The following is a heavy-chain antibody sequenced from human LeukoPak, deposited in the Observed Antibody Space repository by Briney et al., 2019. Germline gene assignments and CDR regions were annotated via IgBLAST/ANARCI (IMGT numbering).Heavy chain of an antibody. D-gene: IGHD4-17*01. Sequence: SETLSLTCTVSGGSISSYYWSWIWQPPGKGLEWIGYIYYSGSTNYNPSLKSRVTISVDTSKNQFSLNLTSVTAADTAVYYCATSPGDYYYFDYWGQGTLVPVSS. J-gene: IGHJ4*02. V-gene: IGHV4-59*08. CDR2: IYYSGST. CDR1: GGSISSYY. CDR3: ATSPGDYYYFDY.